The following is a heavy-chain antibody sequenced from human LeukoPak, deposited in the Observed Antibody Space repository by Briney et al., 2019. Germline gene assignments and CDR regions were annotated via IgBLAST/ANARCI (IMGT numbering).Heavy chain of an antibody. J-gene: IGHJ3*02. CDR3: ASERRYYGSGSYYARGAFDI. D-gene: IGHD3-10*01. CDR2: IYYSGST. Sequence: SETRSRTCTVSGGSISSSRYYWGRIRQPPGKGLEGIGRIYYSGSTYYNPSLKSRVTISVDTSKHHFSLNLSPVTAADTAVYYCASERRYYGSGSYYARGAFDIWGQGTMVTVSS. CDR1: GGSISSSRYY. V-gene: IGHV4-39*02.